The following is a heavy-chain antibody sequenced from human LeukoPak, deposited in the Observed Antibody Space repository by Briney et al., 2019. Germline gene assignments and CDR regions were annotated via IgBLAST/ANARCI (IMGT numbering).Heavy chain of an antibody. Sequence: ASVEVSCKASGYTFTGYYMHWVRQAPGQGLEWMGWINPNSGGTNYAQKFQGRVTMTRDTSISTAYMELSRLRSDDTAVYYCARPYYYDSSGSFDYWGQGTLVTVSS. V-gene: IGHV1-2*02. J-gene: IGHJ4*02. CDR2: INPNSGGT. CDR3: ARPYYYDSSGSFDY. D-gene: IGHD3-22*01. CDR1: GYTFTGYY.